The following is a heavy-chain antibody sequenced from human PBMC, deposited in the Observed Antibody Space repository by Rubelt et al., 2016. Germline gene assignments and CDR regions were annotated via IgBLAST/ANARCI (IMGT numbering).Heavy chain of an antibody. Sequence: QVQLQESGPGLVKPSETLSLTCTVSGGSISSYYWSWIRQPPGKGLEWIGYIYYSGSTYYNPSLKSRVTISVDTYQNQCSLKLSAVTAADTAVYYCASYRDSSGYYYGSLDYWGQGTLVTVSS. V-gene: IGHV4-59*06. CDR2: IYYSGST. CDR3: ASYRDSSGYYYGSLDY. CDR1: GGSISSYY. D-gene: IGHD3-22*01. J-gene: IGHJ4*02.